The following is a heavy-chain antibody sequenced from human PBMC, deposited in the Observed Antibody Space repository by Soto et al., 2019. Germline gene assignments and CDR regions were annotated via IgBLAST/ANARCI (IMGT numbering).Heavy chain of an antibody. D-gene: IGHD2-15*01. Sequence: GGSLRLSCAASGFTFSGYAMSWVRQSPGKGLEWVSAIPGSSTSTYYAGSVKGRFTISRDNSKNTLYLQMNSLRVEDTAVYYCAKIGDSSYVSLPLVLLDHWGQGALVTVSS. CDR1: GFTFSGYA. CDR2: IPGSSTST. CDR3: AKIGDSSYVSLPLVLLDH. V-gene: IGHV3-23*01. J-gene: IGHJ4*02.